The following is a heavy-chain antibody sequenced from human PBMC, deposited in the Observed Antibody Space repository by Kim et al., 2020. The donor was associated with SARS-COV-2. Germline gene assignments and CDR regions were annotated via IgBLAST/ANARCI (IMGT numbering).Heavy chain of an antibody. J-gene: IGHJ4*02. V-gene: IGHV3-30*18. CDR3: AKDRAVAGLVDY. CDR2: ITFDGSNK. D-gene: IGHD6-19*01. Sequence: GGSLRLSCAASGFTFSSYGMHWVRQAPGKGLEWVAVITFDGSNKYYADSVKGRFTISRDNSKNTLYLQMNSLRAEDTAVYYCAKDRAVAGLVDYWGQRTLVTVSS. CDR1: GFTFSSYG.